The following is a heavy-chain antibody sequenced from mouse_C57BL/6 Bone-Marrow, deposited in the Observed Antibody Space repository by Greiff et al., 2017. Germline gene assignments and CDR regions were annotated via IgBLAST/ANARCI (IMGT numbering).Heavy chain of an antibody. CDR1: GFNIKDDY. J-gene: IGHJ4*01. D-gene: IGHD3-1*01. CDR3: TSQLYAMDY. CDR2: IDPENGDT. Sequence: VQLQQSGAELVRPGASVKLSCTASGFNIKDDYMHWVKQRPEQGLEWIGWIDPENGDTEYAPKFPGKATITADTSSNTAYLQLSSLTAEDTAVYYCTSQLYAMDYWGQGTSVTVSS. V-gene: IGHV14-4*01.